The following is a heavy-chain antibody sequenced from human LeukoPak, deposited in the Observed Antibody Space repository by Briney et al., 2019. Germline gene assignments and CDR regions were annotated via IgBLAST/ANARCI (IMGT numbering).Heavy chain of an antibody. CDR3: ARVFDWILFDY. V-gene: IGHV3-74*03. CDR1: GFTFSTYW. D-gene: IGHD3-9*01. CDR2: IRPEGTTT. Sequence: GGSLRLSCAASGFTFSTYWMHWVRQAPGKGLVWVARIRPEGTTTAYADSVKGRFTISRDNAKNTLFLQMNSLSAEDTAVYYCARVFDWILFDYWGQGTLVTVSS. J-gene: IGHJ4*02.